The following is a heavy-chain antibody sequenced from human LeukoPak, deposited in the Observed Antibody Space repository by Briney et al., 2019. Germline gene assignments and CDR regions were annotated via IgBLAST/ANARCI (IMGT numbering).Heavy chain of an antibody. D-gene: IGHD6-6*01. J-gene: IGHJ4*02. CDR2: ISAYNGNT. CDR3: ARDLGSSPAKDQNGY. V-gene: IGHV1-18*01. Sequence: GASVRVSCKASGYTFTSYGISWVRQAPGQGLEWMGWISAYNGNTNYAQKLQGRVTMTTDTSTSTAYMELRSLRSDDTAVYYCARDLGSSPAKDQNGYWGQGTLVTVSS. CDR1: GYTFTSYG.